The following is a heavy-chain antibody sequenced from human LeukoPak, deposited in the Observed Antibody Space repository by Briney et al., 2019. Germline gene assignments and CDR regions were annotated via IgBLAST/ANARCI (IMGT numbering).Heavy chain of an antibody. CDR1: GFTFSSYA. CDR2: ISGSGGST. J-gene: IGHJ5*02. D-gene: IGHD2-15*01. Sequence: PGGSLRLSCAASGFTFSSYAMSWVRQAPGKGLEWVSAISGSGGSTYYADSVKGRFTISRDNSKNTLYLQMNSLRAEDTAVYCCAKDYCSGGSCYPADWFDPWGQGTLVTVSS. V-gene: IGHV3-23*01. CDR3: AKDYCSGGSCYPADWFDP.